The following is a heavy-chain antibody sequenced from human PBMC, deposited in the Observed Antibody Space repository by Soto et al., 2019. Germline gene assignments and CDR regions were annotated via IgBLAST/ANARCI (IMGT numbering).Heavy chain of an antibody. CDR3: ARGGDSSSWYTY. CDR1: GFTFSSYG. Sequence: GGSLRLSCAASGFTFSSYGMHWVRQAPGKGLEWVAVIWYDGSNKYYADSVKGRFTISRDNSKNTLYLQMNSLRAEDTAVYYCARGGDSSSWYTYWGQGTLVTVSS. V-gene: IGHV3-33*01. D-gene: IGHD6-13*01. CDR2: IWYDGSNK. J-gene: IGHJ4*02.